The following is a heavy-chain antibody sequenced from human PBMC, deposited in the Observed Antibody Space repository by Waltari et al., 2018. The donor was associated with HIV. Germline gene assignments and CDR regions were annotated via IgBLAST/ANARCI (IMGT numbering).Heavy chain of an antibody. CDR1: GLTVSSNY. CDR3: ARDPRSSGYYGMDV. Sequence: SGLTVSSNYMSWVRQAPGKGLEWVSVIYSGGSRYYADSVKGRFTISRDNSKNTLSLHMNSLGPEDMAVYYCARDPRSSGYYGMDVWGQGTTVTVSS. V-gene: IGHV3-53*01. CDR2: IYSGGSR. D-gene: IGHD1-26*01. J-gene: IGHJ6*02.